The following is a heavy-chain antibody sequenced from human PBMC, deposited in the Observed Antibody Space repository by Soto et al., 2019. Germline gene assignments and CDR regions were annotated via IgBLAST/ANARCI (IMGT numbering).Heavy chain of an antibody. CDR1: GFTFSSYG. CDR2: IWYDGSNK. CDR3: ARGMVRGVNLDAFDI. Sequence: GGSLRLSCAASGFTFSSYGMHWVRQAPGKGLEWVAVIWYDGSNKYYADSVKGRFTISRDNSKNTLYLQMNSLRAEDTAVYYCARGMVRGVNLDAFDIWGQGTMVTVSS. J-gene: IGHJ3*02. V-gene: IGHV3-33*01. D-gene: IGHD3-10*01.